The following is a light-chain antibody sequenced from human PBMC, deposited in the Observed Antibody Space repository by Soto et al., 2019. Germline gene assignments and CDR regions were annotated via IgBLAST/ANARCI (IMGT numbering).Light chain of an antibody. CDR3: CSYTSSRTDV. Sequence: QSALTQPASVSGSPAQSITISCTGTSSDVGAYIYVSWYQHHPGKAPKVMIYEVTKRPSGVSDRFSGSKSGNTASLTISGLQAEDEADYYCCSYTSSRTDVFGTGTKVTVL. V-gene: IGLV2-14*01. CDR2: EVT. J-gene: IGLJ1*01. CDR1: SSDVGAYIY.